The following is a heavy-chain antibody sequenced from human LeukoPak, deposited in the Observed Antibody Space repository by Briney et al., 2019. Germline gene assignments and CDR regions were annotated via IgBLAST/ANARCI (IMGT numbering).Heavy chain of an antibody. CDR1: GFTFSSYA. D-gene: IGHD5-12*01. Sequence: GRSLRLSCAASGFTFSSYAMHWVRQAPGKGLEWVAVISYDGSNKYYADSVKGRFTISRDNSKNTLYLQMNSLRAEDTAVYYCARDGDSGYDNYYYGMDVWGQGTTVTVSS. V-gene: IGHV3-30-3*01. CDR3: ARDGDSGYDNYYYGMDV. CDR2: ISYDGSNK. J-gene: IGHJ6*02.